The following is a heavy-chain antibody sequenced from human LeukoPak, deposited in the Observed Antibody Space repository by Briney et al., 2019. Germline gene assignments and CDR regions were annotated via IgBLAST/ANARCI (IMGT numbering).Heavy chain of an antibody. Sequence: GGSLRLSCAASGFTFSSYAMSWVRQAPGKGLEWVSAISGSGGSTYYADSVKGRFTISRDNSKNTLYLQMNSLRAEDTAVYYCAKDSEEAEDTAMVTINDYWGQGTLVTVSS. CDR2: ISGSGGST. J-gene: IGHJ4*02. V-gene: IGHV3-23*01. CDR1: GFTFSSYA. D-gene: IGHD5-18*01. CDR3: AKDSEEAEDTAMVTINDY.